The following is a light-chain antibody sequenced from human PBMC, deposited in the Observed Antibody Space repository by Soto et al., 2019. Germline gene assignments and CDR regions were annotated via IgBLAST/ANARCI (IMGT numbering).Light chain of an antibody. V-gene: IGLV1-44*01. J-gene: IGLJ2*01. CDR2: SNN. CDR1: SSNIGSNT. CDR3: SSHTSSSTLL. Sequence: QSVLTQPPSASGTPGQRVTISCSGSSSNIGSNTVNWYQQLPGTAPKLLIYSNNQRPSGVPDRFSGSKSGTSASLAISGLQSEDEADYYCSSHTSSSTLLFGGGTKVTVL.